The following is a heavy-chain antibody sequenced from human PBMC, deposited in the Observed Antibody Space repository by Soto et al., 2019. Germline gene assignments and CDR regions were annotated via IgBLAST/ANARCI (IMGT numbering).Heavy chain of an antibody. J-gene: IGHJ6*02. CDR2: IIPILGIA. CDR1: GGTFSSYT. D-gene: IGHD3-10*01. CDR3: AREPQGLWFGELFYGMDV. Sequence: QVQLVQSGAEVKKPGSSVKVSCKASGGTFSSYTISWVRQAPGQGLEWMGRIIPILGIANYAQKFQGRVTITADKSTSTAYMELSSLRSEDTAVYYCAREPQGLWFGELFYGMDVWGQGTTVTVSS. V-gene: IGHV1-69*08.